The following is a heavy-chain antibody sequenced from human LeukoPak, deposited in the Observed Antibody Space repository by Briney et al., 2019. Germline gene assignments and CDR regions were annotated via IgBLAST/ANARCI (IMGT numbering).Heavy chain of an antibody. J-gene: IGHJ6*03. Sequence: ASVKVSCKASGYTFSGYYMHWVRQAPGQGLERMGWINPKSGGTNEAQKFHDRVTMTRDTSIRTAYMEVSRLRSEDTAVYYCARGRYKKVRGVIITFNYYYYMDVWGKGTTVTISS. CDR3: ARGRYKKVRGVIITFNYYYYMDV. CDR2: INPKSGGT. D-gene: IGHD3-10*01. CDR1: GYTFSGYY. V-gene: IGHV1-2*02.